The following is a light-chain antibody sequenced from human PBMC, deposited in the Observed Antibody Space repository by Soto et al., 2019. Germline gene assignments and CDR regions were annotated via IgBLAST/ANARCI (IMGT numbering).Light chain of an antibody. CDR1: RSDVGSYNL. V-gene: IGLV2-23*02. Sequence: QSALTQPASVSGSPGQSITISCTGTRSDVGSYNLVSWYQQHPGKAPKLMIYEVSKRPSGVSNRFSGSKSGNTASLTISGLQAEDEADYYCCSYAGSSTFVVFGGGTKLTVL. J-gene: IGLJ2*01. CDR2: EVS. CDR3: CSYAGSSTFVV.